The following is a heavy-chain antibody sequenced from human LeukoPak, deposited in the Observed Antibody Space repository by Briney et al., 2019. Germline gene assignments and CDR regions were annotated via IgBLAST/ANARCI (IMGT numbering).Heavy chain of an antibody. CDR1: GFTFSSYE. Sequence: GGSLRLSCAASGFTFSSYEMNWVRQAPGKGLEWVSYNSSSGSTIYYADSVKGRFTISRDNAKNSLYLQMNSLRAEDTAVYYCARGGAWNIVATTFDYWGQGTLVTVSS. J-gene: IGHJ4*02. CDR2: NSSSGSTI. D-gene: IGHD5-12*01. V-gene: IGHV3-48*03. CDR3: ARGGAWNIVATTFDY.